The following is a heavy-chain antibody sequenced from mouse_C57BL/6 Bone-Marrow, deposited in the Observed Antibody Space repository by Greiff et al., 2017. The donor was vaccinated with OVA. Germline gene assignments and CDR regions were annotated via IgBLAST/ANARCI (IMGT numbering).Heavy chain of an antibody. Sequence: EVQGVESGGDLVKPGGSLKLSCAASGFTFSSYGMSWVRQTPDKRLEWVATISSGGSYTYYPDSVKGRFTISRDNAKNTLYLQMSSLKSEDTAMYYCARRRGTVVAFDDWGQGTTLTVSS. CDR2: ISSGGSYT. CDR3: ARRRGTVVAFDD. D-gene: IGHD1-1*01. V-gene: IGHV5-6*01. J-gene: IGHJ2*01. CDR1: GFTFSSYG.